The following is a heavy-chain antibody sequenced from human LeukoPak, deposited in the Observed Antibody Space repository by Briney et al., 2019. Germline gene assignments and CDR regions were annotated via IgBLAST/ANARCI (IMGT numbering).Heavy chain of an antibody. CDR3: ARLYYYDSSGLDY. V-gene: IGHV4-30-4*08. J-gene: IGHJ4*02. CDR1: GGSISSGDYY. D-gene: IGHD3-22*01. Sequence: SETLSLTCTVSGGSISSGDYYWSWIRQPPGKGLEWIGYIYYSGSTYYNPSLKSRVTISVDTSKNQFSLKLSSVPAADTAVYYCARLYYYDSSGLDYWGQGTLVTVSS. CDR2: IYYSGST.